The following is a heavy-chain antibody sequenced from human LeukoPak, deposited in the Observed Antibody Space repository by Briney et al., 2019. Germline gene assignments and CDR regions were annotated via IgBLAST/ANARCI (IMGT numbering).Heavy chain of an antibody. Sequence: GGSLRLSCEASGFSFSSHSMHWVRQAPGKGLEWVSSITSSRSYIHYADSVKGRFTISRDNARNSLFLQMNSLRAEDTAVYYCARVLVATTLASENWFDPWGQGTLVTVSS. CDR3: ARVLVATTLASENWFDP. CDR1: GFSFSSHS. J-gene: IGHJ5*02. V-gene: IGHV3-21*01. CDR2: ITSSRSYI. D-gene: IGHD5-12*01.